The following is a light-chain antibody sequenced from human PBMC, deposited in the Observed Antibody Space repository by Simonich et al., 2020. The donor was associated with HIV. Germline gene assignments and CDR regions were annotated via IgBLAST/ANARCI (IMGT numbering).Light chain of an antibody. V-gene: IGKV1-39*01. CDR1: PSISNF. CDR3: QQSYSTPRT. Sequence: DIQMTQSPSSLSASVGNRVTITCRASPSISNFLNWYQQIPGKAPKILIYAASTLQSGVPSRFSGSGSGTDFTLTISSLQPEDFATYYCQQSYSTPRTFGQGTKLEIK. J-gene: IGKJ2*01. CDR2: AAS.